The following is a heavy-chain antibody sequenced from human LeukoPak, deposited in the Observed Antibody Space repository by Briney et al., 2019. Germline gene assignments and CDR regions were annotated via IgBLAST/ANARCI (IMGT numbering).Heavy chain of an antibody. Sequence: SETLSLTCTVSGGSVSSGSYYWSWLRQPPGKGLEWIGYIYYSGSGKYNPSLKSRVTISVDTSKTQFSLKLTSVTAADTAVYYCARGFGDWGLSWFDPWGQGTLVTVSS. J-gene: IGHJ5*02. CDR1: GGSVSSGSYY. V-gene: IGHV4-61*01. CDR2: IYYSGSG. D-gene: IGHD3-10*01. CDR3: ARGFGDWGLSWFDP.